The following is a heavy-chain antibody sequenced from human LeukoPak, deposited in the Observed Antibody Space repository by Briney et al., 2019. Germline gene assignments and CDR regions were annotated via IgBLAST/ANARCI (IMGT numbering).Heavy chain of an antibody. D-gene: IGHD5-18*01. CDR1: GFTFSSYS. CDR3: ARDRMGYSYGGNWFDP. Sequence: GGSLRLSCAASGFTFSSYSMNWVRQAPGKGLEWVSSISSSSSYIYYADSVKGRFTISRDNAKNSLYLQMNSLRAEDTAVYYCARDRMGYSYGGNWFDPWGQGTLVTVSS. V-gene: IGHV3-21*01. CDR2: ISSSSSYI. J-gene: IGHJ5*02.